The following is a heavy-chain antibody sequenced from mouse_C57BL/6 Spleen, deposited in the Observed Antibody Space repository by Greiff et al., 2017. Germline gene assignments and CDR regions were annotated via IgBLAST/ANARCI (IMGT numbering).Heavy chain of an antibody. V-gene: IGHV2-3*01. J-gene: IGHJ3*01. D-gene: IGHD2-3*01. CDR1: GFSLTSYG. Sequence: QVQLQQSGPGLVAPSQSLSITCTVSGFSLTSYGVSWVRQPPGKGLEWLGVLWGDGRTNYHSALISRLSISKDNSKSHVFLKLNSLQTDDTATYYCAKTELYDGYYEAWCAYWGQGTLVTVSA. CDR3: AKTELYDGYYEAWCAY. CDR2: LWGDGRT.